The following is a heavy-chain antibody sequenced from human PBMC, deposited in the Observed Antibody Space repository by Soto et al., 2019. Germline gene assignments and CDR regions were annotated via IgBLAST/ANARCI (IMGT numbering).Heavy chain of an antibody. J-gene: IGHJ5*02. CDR1: GFTFSSYA. Sequence: GGSLRLSCAASGFTFSSYAMSWVRQAPGKGLEWVSAISGSGGSTYYADSVKGRFTISRDNSKNTLYLQMNSLRAEDTAVYYCAKSQYGSGSFQRSNWFDPWGQGTLVTVSS. D-gene: IGHD3-10*01. CDR3: AKSQYGSGSFQRSNWFDP. CDR2: ISGSGGST. V-gene: IGHV3-23*01.